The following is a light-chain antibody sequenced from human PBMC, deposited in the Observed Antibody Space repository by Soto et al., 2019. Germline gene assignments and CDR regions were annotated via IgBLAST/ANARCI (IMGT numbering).Light chain of an antibody. V-gene: IGKV3-15*01. CDR2: RAS. CDR1: QSISSN. J-gene: IGKJ1*01. Sequence: EIVMTQSPATLSVSPGERATLSCRASQSISSNLAWYQQKLGQAPRLLIYRASTSATGIPARFSGSGSGTEFTLTIGSLQSEDFALYSCHQYKNRPQTFAQGTKGE. CDR3: HQYKNRPQT.